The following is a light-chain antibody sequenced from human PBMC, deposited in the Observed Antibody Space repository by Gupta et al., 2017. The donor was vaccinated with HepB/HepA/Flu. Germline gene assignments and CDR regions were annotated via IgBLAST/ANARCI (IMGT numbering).Light chain of an antibody. Sequence: IQMTQSPSTLSASVGGRVTITCRASQSISSWLAWYQQKAGRAPKLLIYKASNLESGVPSRFSGSGSGTEFTLTISSLQPDDFATYYCHQYSSYSVFGQGTKVEIK. CDR1: QSISSW. CDR3: HQYSSYSV. V-gene: IGKV1-5*03. CDR2: KAS. J-gene: IGKJ1*01.